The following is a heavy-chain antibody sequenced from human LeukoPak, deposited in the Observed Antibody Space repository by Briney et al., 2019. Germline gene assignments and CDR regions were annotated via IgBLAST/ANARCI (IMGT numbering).Heavy chain of an antibody. V-gene: IGHV4-31*03. D-gene: IGHD5-24*01. CDR1: GGSISSGGYY. CDR2: IYYSGST. CDR3: ASGAADGYNFGFDY. Sequence: SETLSLTCTVSGGSISSGGYYWSWIRQRPGKGLEWIVYIYYSGSTYYNPSLKSRVTISVDTSKNQFSLNLRSLTAADTAVYFCASGAADGYNFGFDYWGQGTLAAVSS. J-gene: IGHJ4*02.